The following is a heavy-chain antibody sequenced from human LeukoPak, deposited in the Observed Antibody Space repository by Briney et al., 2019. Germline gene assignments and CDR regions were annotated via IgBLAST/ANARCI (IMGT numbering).Heavy chain of an antibody. Sequence: SETLSLTCTVSGGSISYYYWSWIRQPAGKGLEWIGRIYSNGSSKDNPSLKSRVTMSVDTSNNKISLKLSSVTAADTAVYYCARIIRGSDQYQYMDVWGTGTTVTVSS. CDR2: IYSNGSS. D-gene: IGHD2-2*01. J-gene: IGHJ6*03. V-gene: IGHV4-4*07. CDR1: GGSISYYY. CDR3: ARIIRGSDQYQYMDV.